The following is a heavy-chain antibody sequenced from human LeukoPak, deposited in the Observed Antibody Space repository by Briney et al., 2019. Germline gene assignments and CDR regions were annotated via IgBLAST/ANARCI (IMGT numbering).Heavy chain of an antibody. J-gene: IGHJ4*02. CDR3: ARTNSYGYVNY. Sequence: SETLSLTCTVSGGSVSSGSYYWSWIRQPPGKGLEWIGYIYYSGSTNYNPSLKSRVTISVDTSKNQFSLKLSSVTAADTAVYYCARTNSYGYVNYWGQGTLVTVSS. V-gene: IGHV4-61*01. D-gene: IGHD5-18*01. CDR2: IYYSGST. CDR1: GGSVSSGSYY.